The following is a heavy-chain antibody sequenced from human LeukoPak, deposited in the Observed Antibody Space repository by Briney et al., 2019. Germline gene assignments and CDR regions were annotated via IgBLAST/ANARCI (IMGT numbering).Heavy chain of an antibody. Sequence: GGSLRLSCAASRFTFSSYGMHWVRQAPGKGRERVAVLSYDGSNKYYADSVKGRFTISRDNSKNTLYLQMNSLRAEDTAVYYCAKDLGYDFWSGYDWGQGTLVTVSS. CDR2: LSYDGSNK. J-gene: IGHJ4*02. V-gene: IGHV3-30*18. CDR1: RFTFSSYG. CDR3: AKDLGYDFWSGYD. D-gene: IGHD3-3*01.